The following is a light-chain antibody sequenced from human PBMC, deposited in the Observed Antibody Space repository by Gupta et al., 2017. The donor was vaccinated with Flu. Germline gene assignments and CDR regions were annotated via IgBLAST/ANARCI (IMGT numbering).Light chain of an antibody. CDR1: SGSVATYY. CDR3: QTYDSSNQRV. Sequence: NFMLTQPHSVSECPGKTVTISCTRSSGSVATYYVQWYRQRPGSSPTTVICAHNQRPSGVPDRFSGSIDISSNSASLTISGLKTEDEADYYCQTYDSSNQRVFGGGTKLTVL. V-gene: IGLV6-57*01. CDR2: AHN. J-gene: IGLJ3*02.